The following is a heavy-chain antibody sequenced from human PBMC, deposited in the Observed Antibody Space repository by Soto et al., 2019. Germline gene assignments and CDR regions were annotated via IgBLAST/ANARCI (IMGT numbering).Heavy chain of an antibody. V-gene: IGHV4-59*01. CDR3: ARARGYYYDSSGYYSQQIDAFDI. J-gene: IGHJ3*02. D-gene: IGHD3-22*01. Sequence: SETLSLTCAVHGGSFSGYYWDWIRQPPGKGLEWIGYIYDSGSTSYNPSLKSRVTISVDTSKNQFSLKLSSVTAADTAVYYCARARGYYYDSSGYYSQQIDAFDIWGQGTMVTVSS. CDR2: IYDSGST. CDR1: GGSFSGYY.